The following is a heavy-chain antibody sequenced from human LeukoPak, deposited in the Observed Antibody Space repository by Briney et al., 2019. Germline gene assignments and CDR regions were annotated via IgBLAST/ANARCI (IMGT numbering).Heavy chain of an antibody. CDR2: IYFSGST. Sequence: SETLSLTCTVSGGSISTSLDYWDWIRQPPGKGLEWIGSIYFSGSTYYTPSLKSRVTISLDTSKNQFSLKLNSVTAADTAVYYCATRPTPPYYYYYMDVWGKGTTVTVSS. V-gene: IGHV4-39*01. CDR1: GGSISTSLDY. J-gene: IGHJ6*03. D-gene: IGHD4-23*01. CDR3: ATRPTPPYYYYYMDV.